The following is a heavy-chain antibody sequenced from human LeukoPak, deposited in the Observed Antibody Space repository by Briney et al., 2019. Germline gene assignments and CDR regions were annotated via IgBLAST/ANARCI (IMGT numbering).Heavy chain of an antibody. CDR1: GGSINNYY. D-gene: IGHD5-24*01. CDR2: IYYSGST. CDR3: ARDLGNGYNFFDY. J-gene: IGHJ4*02. V-gene: IGHV4-59*01. Sequence: PSETLSLTCTVSGGSINNYYWSWIRQPPGKGLEWIGYIYYSGSTNYNLSLKSRVIMSVDTSKNQFSLKLSSLTAADTAVYYCARDLGNGYNFFDYWGQGGLVTVSS.